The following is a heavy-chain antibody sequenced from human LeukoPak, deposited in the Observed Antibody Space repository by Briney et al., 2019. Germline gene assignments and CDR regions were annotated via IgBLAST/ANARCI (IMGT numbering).Heavy chain of an antibody. J-gene: IGHJ6*03. CDR2: INPNSGGT. V-gene: IGHV1-2*02. CDR1: GYTFTGYY. CDR3: ARDLGSYYYMDV. Sequence: ASVKGSCKASGYTFTGYYMHWVRQAPGQGLEWMGWINPNSGGTNYAQKFQGRVTMTRDTSISTAYMELSRLRSDDTAVYYCARDLGSYYYMDVWGKGTTVTVSS. D-gene: IGHD7-27*01.